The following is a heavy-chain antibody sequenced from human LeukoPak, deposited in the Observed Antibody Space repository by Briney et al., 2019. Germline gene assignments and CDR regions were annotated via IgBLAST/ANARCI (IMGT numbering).Heavy chain of an antibody. CDR2: ISAYNGNT. V-gene: IGHV1-18*01. Sequence: ASVKVSCKASRYTFTSYGISWVRQAPGQGLEWMGWISAYNGNTNYAQKLQGRVTMTTDTSTSTAYMELRSLRSDDTAVYYCARSIVVVPAAIQFWFDPWGQGTLVTVSS. CDR1: RYTFTSYG. D-gene: IGHD2-2*01. J-gene: IGHJ5*02. CDR3: ARSIVVVPAAIQFWFDP.